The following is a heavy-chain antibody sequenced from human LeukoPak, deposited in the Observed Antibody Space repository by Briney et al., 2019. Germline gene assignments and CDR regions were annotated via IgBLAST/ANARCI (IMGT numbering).Heavy chain of an antibody. V-gene: IGHV4-38-2*02. CDR3: ARVDSVDTSSRYYY. J-gene: IGHJ4*02. CDR2: TYHSGST. CDR1: HYSISSGYY. Sequence: SETLSLTCTVSHYSISSGYYWAWIRQPPGKGLEWVGSTYHSGSTYYNPSLKSRLTISVDTSKNQFSLKLSSVTAADSAVYYCARVDSVDTSSRYYYWGQGTLVTVSS. D-gene: IGHD6-6*01.